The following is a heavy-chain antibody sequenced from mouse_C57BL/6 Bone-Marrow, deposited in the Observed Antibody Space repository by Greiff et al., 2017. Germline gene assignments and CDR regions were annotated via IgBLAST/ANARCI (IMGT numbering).Heavy chain of an antibody. CDR2: IHPSDSDT. CDR1: GYTFTSYW. V-gene: IGHV1-74*01. J-gene: IGHJ3*01. CDR3: AIFYYGNSAAD. D-gene: IGHD2-1*01. Sequence: VQLQQPGAELVKPGASVKVSCKASGYTFTSYWMHWVKQRPGQGLEWIGRIHPSDSDTNYNQKFKGKATLTVAKSSSTAYMQLSSLTSEDSAVYYFAIFYYGNSAADWGQGTLVTVSA.